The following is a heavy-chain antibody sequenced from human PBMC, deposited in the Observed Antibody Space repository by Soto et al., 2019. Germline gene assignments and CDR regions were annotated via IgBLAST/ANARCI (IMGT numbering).Heavy chain of an antibody. CDR3: ARDKFSDIVATNRYYYGMDV. CDR2: ISYDGRNK. Sequence: GGSLRLSCAAFGFTFSSYGMHWVRQAPGKGLEWVALISYDGRNKFYADSVRGRFAISRDNAKSRLYLQMDSLRADDTSFYFCARDKFSDIVATNRYYYGMDVWGQGTTVTVYS. J-gene: IGHJ6*02. D-gene: IGHD5-12*01. V-gene: IGHV3-30*03. CDR1: GFTFSSYG.